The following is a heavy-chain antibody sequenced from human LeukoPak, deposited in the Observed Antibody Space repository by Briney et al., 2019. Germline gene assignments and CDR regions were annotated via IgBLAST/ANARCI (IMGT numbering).Heavy chain of an antibody. CDR1: GFTFSSLV. CDR3: AKGQELDDGVFDS. Sequence: PGGSLRLSCTASGFTFSSLVMTWVRQAPGKGLEWVSTIRSNGDTTYNADSVKGRFTISRDNSKNTLYLELNSLRVEDTATFYCAKGQELDDGVFDSWGQGTVVTVSS. D-gene: IGHD1-1*01. CDR2: IRSNGDTT. J-gene: IGHJ4*02. V-gene: IGHV3-23*01.